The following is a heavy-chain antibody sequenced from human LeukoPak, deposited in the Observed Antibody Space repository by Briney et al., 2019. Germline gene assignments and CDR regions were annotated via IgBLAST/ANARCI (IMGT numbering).Heavy chain of an antibody. J-gene: IGHJ3*02. Sequence: ASVKVSCKASGYTFTGYYMHWVRQAPGQGLEWMGWINPNSGGTNYAQKFQGRVTMTRDTSISTAYMELSRLRSDGTAVYYCAKGFPTNDAFDIWGQGTMVTVSS. V-gene: IGHV1-2*02. CDR1: GYTFTGYY. CDR2: INPNSGGT. CDR3: AKGFPTNDAFDI. D-gene: IGHD1-1*01.